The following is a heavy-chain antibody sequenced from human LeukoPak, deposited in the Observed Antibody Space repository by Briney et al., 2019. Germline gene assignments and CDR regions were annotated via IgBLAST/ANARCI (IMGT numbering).Heavy chain of an antibody. CDR3: TRSRNYFYMDV. CDR2: INSNGGST. V-gene: IGHV3-64*01. J-gene: IGHJ6*03. Sequence: GGSLRLSCVASGFTFSSYAMHWVRQTPGKGLEYVSGINSNGGSTHYANSVKGRFTISRDNAENSLYLQMNSLRAGDTAVYYCTRSRNYFYMDVWGKGTTVTVSS. D-gene: IGHD6-13*01. CDR1: GFTFSSYA.